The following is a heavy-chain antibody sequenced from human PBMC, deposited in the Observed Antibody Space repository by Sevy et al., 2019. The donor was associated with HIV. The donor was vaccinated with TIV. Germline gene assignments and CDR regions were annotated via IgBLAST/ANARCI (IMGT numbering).Heavy chain of an antibody. V-gene: IGHV3-7*01. CDR3: AREGSSSWYRAEYFQH. Sequence: GGSLRLSCAASGFTFSSYWMSWVRQAPGKGLEWVANIKQDGSGKYYVDSVKGRFTISRDNAKNSLYLQMNSLRAEDTAVYYCAREGSSSWYRAEYFQHWGQGTLVTVSS. D-gene: IGHD6-13*01. CDR2: IKQDGSGK. J-gene: IGHJ1*01. CDR1: GFTFSSYW.